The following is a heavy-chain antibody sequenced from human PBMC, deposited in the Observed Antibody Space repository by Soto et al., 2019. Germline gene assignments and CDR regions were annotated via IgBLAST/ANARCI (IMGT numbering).Heavy chain of an antibody. CDR3: ARDASYYSLWSGYYPSRNGMDV. D-gene: IGHD3-3*01. CDR2: IWYDGSKK. CDR1: GFTFSSFG. V-gene: IGHV3-33*01. J-gene: IGHJ6*02. Sequence: PGGSLRLSCAASGFTFSSFGMHWVRQAPGKGLEWVSLIWYDGSKKLYGDSVKGRFTISRDNSRNTVYLQMNSLRADDTAVYYCARDASYYSLWSGYYPSRNGMDVWGQGTTVTVS.